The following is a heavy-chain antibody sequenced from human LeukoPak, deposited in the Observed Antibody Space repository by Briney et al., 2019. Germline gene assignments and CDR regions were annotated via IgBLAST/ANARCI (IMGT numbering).Heavy chain of an antibody. Sequence: RPGGSLRLSCAASGFTFDDYGMSWVRQAPGKGLEWVSGINWDGNSVGYADSVKGRFTISRDNARNALYLQMNSLRVEDTALYYCARGVQLWFKPNWFDPWGQGTLVTVSS. CDR1: GFTFDDYG. CDR2: INWDGNSV. J-gene: IGHJ5*02. D-gene: IGHD5-18*01. CDR3: ARGVQLWFKPNWFDP. V-gene: IGHV3-20*04.